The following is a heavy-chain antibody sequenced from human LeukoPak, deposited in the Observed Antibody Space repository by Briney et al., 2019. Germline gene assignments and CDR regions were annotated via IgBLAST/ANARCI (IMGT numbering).Heavy chain of an antibody. CDR2: ISGYTGNT. CDR3: ARDGERITMVRGVITGEYYYYMDV. D-gene: IGHD3-10*01. CDR1: GYTFTNYG. J-gene: IGHJ6*03. V-gene: IGHV1-18*01. Sequence: ASVKVSCKASGYTFTNYGISWVRQAPGQGLEWMGWISGYTGNTNYAQKLQGRVTMTTDTSTSTSYMELRSLRSDDTAVYYCARDGERITMVRGVITGEYYYYMDVWGKGTTVTVSS.